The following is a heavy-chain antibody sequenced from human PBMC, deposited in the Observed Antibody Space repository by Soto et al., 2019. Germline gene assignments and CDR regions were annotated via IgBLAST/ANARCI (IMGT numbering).Heavy chain of an antibody. V-gene: IGHV1-69*13. D-gene: IGHD6-19*01. CDR3: AREVREEXWLVSYYFDY. CDR1: GGTFSSYA. Sequence: GASVKVSCKASGGTFSSYAISWVRQAPGQGLEWMGGIIPIFGTANYAQKFQGRVTITADESTSTAYMELSSLRSEDTAVYYCAREVREEXWLVSYYFDYWGQGTLVTVSS. J-gene: IGHJ4*02. CDR2: IIPIFGTA.